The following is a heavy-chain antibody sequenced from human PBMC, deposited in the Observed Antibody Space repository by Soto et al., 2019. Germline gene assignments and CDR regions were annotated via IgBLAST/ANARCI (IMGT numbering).Heavy chain of an antibody. Sequence: ASVKVSCKASGYSFTDYHIHWVRQAPGQGLEWLGRINPKSGGTSTAQKFQGWVTMTTDTSISTASMELTRLTATDTAVYYCARQAGGGRYYYGMDVWGQGTTVTVSS. CDR2: INPKSGGT. CDR1: GYSFTDYH. V-gene: IGHV1-2*04. CDR3: ARQAGGGRYYYGMDV. J-gene: IGHJ6*02. D-gene: IGHD1-26*01.